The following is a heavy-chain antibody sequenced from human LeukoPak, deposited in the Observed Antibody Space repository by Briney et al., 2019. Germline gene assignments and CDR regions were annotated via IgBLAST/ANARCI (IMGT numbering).Heavy chain of an antibody. V-gene: IGHV1-18*01. CDR2: ISAYNGNT. J-gene: IGHJ4*02. D-gene: IGHD3-22*01. Sequence: ASVKVSCKASGYTFTSYDINWMRQATGQGLEWMGWISAYNGNTNYAQKFQGRVTMTTDTSTSTAYMELRSLRSDDTAVYYCARAENYYDSSGYPDYWGQGTLVTVSS. CDR1: GYTFTSYD. CDR3: ARAENYYDSSGYPDY.